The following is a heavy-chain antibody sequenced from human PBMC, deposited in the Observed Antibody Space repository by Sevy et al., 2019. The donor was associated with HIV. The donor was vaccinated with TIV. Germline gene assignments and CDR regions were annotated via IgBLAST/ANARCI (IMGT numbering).Heavy chain of an antibody. J-gene: IGHJ4*02. CDR2: IGVYNGNS. Sequence: ASVKVSCKASGYTFSSNGIAWVRQAPGRGLQWMGWIGVYNGNSNYAQNHRDRGTMTTDTSTSTAYMELKSLRSDDTAVYYCASVPTYYFGSGTYFDYWGQGTLVTVSS. D-gene: IGHD3-10*01. CDR3: ASVPTYYFGSGTYFDY. V-gene: IGHV1-18*01. CDR1: GYTFSSNG.